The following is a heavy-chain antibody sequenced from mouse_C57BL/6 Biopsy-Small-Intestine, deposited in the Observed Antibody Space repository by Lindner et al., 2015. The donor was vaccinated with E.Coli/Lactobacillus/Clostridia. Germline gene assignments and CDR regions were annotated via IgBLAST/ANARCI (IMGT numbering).Heavy chain of an antibody. D-gene: IGHD1-1*01. CDR2: INPYNGDT. CDR1: GYSFTGYF. CDR3: ARSRELLRWGWYFDV. V-gene: IGHV1-20*01. J-gene: IGHJ1*01. Sequence: VQLQESGPELVKPGASVKMSCKASGYSFTGYFMNWVKQSHGKSLEWIGRINPYNGDTFYNQKFKGKATLTVDKSSNTAHMELRSLTSEDSALYYCARSRELLRWGWYFDVWGAGTTVTVPS.